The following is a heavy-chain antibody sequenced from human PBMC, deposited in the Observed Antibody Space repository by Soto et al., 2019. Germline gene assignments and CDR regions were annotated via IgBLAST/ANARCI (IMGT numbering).Heavy chain of an antibody. V-gene: IGHV4-30-4*01. CDR3: ARADQGYSYGYFVRVSSWWFDP. D-gene: IGHD5-18*01. Sequence: QVQLQESGPGLVKPSQTLSLTCTVSGGSISSGDYYWGWIRQPPGKGLEWVGYIYYSGSTYYNPSLKSRVTISVDTSKNQFSLKLSSVTAADTAVYYCARADQGYSYGYFVRVSSWWFDPWGQGTLVTVSS. J-gene: IGHJ5*02. CDR2: IYYSGST. CDR1: GGSISSGDYY.